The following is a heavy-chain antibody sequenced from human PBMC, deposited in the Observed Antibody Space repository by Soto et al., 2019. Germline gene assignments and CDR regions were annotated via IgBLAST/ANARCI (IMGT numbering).Heavy chain of an antibody. Sequence: SETLSLTCTVSGGSISSYYWSWIRQPAGKGLEWIGRIYTSGSTNYNPSLKSRVTMSVDTSKNQFSLKLSSVTAADTAVYYCARVFAFCGGDCRDHYYGMYVLSQGTSVPVSS. J-gene: IGHJ6*02. D-gene: IGHD2-21*02. CDR2: IYTSGST. V-gene: IGHV4-4*07. CDR1: GGSISSYY. CDR3: ARVFAFCGGDCRDHYYGMYV.